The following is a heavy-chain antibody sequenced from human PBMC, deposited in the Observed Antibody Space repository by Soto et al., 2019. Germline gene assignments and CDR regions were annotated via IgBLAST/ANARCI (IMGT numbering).Heavy chain of an antibody. J-gene: IGHJ4*02. D-gene: IGHD5-12*01. V-gene: IGHV1-69*13. CDR3: AREGRWLQSRYYFDY. CDR1: GGTFSSYA. Sequence: SVKVSCKASGGTFSSYAISWVRQAPGQGLEWMGGIIPIFGTANYAQKFQGRVTITADESTSTAYMELSSLRSEDTAVYYCAREGRWLQSRYYFDYWGQGTLVTVCS. CDR2: IIPIFGTA.